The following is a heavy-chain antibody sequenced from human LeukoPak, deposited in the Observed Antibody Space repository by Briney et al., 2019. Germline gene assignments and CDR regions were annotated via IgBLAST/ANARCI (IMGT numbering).Heavy chain of an antibody. V-gene: IGHV4-59*01. D-gene: IGHD3-10*01. J-gene: IGHJ6*03. CDR3: ARDGTKVGSGSYLPYYYYMDV. CDR2: IYYSGST. Sequence: SETLSLTCTVSGGSISSYYWSWIRQPPGKGLEWIGYIYYSGSTNYNPSLKSRVTISVDTSKNQFSLGLSSVTAADTAVYYCARDGTKVGSGSYLPYYYYMDVWGKGTTVTVSS. CDR1: GGSISSYY.